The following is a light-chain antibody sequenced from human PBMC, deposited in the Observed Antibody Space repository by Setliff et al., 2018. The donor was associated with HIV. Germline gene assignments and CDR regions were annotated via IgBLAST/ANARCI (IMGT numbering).Light chain of an antibody. CDR2: GNN. J-gene: IGLJ1*01. Sequence: SALTQPPSVSGAPGQRVTISCTGSSSNIGARYDVQWFQQLPGTAPKLLIHGNNNRPSGVPARFSGSKSGSSATLAITGLQAEDEADYFCQSYDSSLRAYVFGAGTRSPS. CDR3: QSYDSSLRAYV. CDR1: SSNIGARYD. V-gene: IGLV1-40*01.